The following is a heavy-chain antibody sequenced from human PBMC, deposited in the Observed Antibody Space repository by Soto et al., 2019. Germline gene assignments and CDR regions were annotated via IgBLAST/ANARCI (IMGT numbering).Heavy chain of an antibody. CDR1: GGSVSIGSYY. CDR2: IYYSGST. D-gene: IGHD5-18*01. V-gene: IGHV4-61*01. Sequence: ETLSLTCTVSGGSVSIGSYYWSWIRQPPGKGLEWTGYIYYSGSTNYNPSLKSRVTIAVDTSKNQFSMKLSSVTAADTAVYSCAREKRGYSYGLDYWGQGTLVTVSS. J-gene: IGHJ4*02. CDR3: AREKRGYSYGLDY.